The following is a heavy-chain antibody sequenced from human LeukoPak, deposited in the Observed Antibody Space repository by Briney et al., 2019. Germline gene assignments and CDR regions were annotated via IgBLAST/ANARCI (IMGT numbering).Heavy chain of an antibody. CDR1: GGSFSGYY. CDR2: INHSGST. J-gene: IGHJ3*02. CDR3: ARADIAVAGTGDAFDI. D-gene: IGHD6-19*01. Sequence: SETLSLTCAVYGGSFSGYYWSWIRQPPGKGLEWIGEINHSGSTNYNPSLKSRVTISVDTSKNQFSLKLSSVTAADTAVYYCARADIAVAGTGDAFDIWGQGTMVTISS. V-gene: IGHV4-34*01.